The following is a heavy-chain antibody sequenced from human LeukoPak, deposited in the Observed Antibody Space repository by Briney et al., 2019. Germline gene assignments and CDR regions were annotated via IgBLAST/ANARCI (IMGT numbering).Heavy chain of an antibody. CDR2: ICRGGKS. J-gene: IGHJ5*02. Sequence: SETLSLTCSVSGISVSYGGYCWSWIRQAPAKGLGWIGYICRGGKSDYNPSLKSRVTISVDTSKNQFSLKLSSVTAADTAVYYCARGGRRYFDWLLSDWFDPWGQGTLVTVSS. D-gene: IGHD3-9*01. CDR3: ARGGRRYFDWLLSDWFDP. V-gene: IGHV4-30-2*01. CDR1: GISVSYGGYC.